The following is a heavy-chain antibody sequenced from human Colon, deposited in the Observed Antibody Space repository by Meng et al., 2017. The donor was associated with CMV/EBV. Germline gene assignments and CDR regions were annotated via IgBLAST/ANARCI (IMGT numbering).Heavy chain of an antibody. CDR1: GFTFSSYA. CDR3: ANLNLP. J-gene: IGHJ3*01. Sequence: GGSLRLSCAASGFTSGFTFSSYAMNWVRQAPGKGLEWVSGISGSGGSTNYADSVKGRFTISRDNSKNTLYLQMNSLRAEDTAVYYCANLNLPWGQGTMVTVSS. V-gene: IGHV3-23*01. D-gene: IGHD1-20*01. CDR2: ISGSGGST.